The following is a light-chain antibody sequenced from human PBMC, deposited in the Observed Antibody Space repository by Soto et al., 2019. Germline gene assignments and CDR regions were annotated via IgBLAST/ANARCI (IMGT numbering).Light chain of an antibody. Sequence: DIQMTQSPSTLSASVGDRVTITCRASHNISAWLTWFQQRPGKAPNLLIQKASILESGVPSRFSGSGSGTEFTLTSSSLQPDDFATYYCQQFYSYVYTFGQGTKLEI. V-gene: IGKV1-5*03. CDR2: KAS. CDR3: QQFYSYVYT. J-gene: IGKJ2*01. CDR1: HNISAW.